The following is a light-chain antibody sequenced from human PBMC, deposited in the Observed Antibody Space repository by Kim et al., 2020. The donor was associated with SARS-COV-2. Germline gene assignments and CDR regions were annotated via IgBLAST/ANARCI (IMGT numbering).Light chain of an antibody. J-gene: IGKJ3*01. CDR2: GAS. Sequence: SPGERATLSCRASQSVSSNYVAWYQLKPGQAPRLLIYGASSRATGIPDRFSGSGSGTDFTLTISRLEPEDYALYYCQQYGSSPFTFGPGTKVDIK. V-gene: IGKV3-20*01. CDR1: QSVSSNY. CDR3: QQYGSSPFT.